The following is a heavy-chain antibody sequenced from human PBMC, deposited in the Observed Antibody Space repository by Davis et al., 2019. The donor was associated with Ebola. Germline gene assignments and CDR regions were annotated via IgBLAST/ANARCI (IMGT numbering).Heavy chain of an antibody. J-gene: IGHJ5*02. Sequence: GESLKISCAASGFTLSSYLMSWVPQAPGKGLEGVAHIKQGGDERYYVDSVKGRFIISRDDAKNSLYLQMNSLRAEDTAVYYCVRVYSGSYDPWGQGTLVTVSS. V-gene: IGHV3-7*01. CDR1: GFTLSSYL. D-gene: IGHD1-26*01. CDR2: IKQGGDER. CDR3: VRVYSGSYDP.